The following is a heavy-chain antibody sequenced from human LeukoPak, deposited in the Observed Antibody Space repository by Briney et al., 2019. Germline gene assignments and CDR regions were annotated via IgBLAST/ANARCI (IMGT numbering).Heavy chain of an antibody. Sequence: ASVKVSCKASGYTFTSYGISWVRQAPGQGLEWMGWISAYNGNTNYAQKLQGRVTMTTDKSTSTAYMELRSLRSDDTAVYYCARAYYDILTGYYRSPDAAFDIWGQGTMVTVSS. CDR2: ISAYNGNT. J-gene: IGHJ3*02. CDR3: ARAYYDILTGYYRSPDAAFDI. V-gene: IGHV1-18*04. CDR1: GYTFTSYG. D-gene: IGHD3-9*01.